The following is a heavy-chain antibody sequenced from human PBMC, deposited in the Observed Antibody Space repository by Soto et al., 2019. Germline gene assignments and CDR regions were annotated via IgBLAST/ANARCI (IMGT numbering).Heavy chain of an antibody. CDR1: GFTFSNYA. Sequence: QEQLVESGGGEVQPGRSLRLSCAASGFTFSNYAMHWVRQAPGKGLEWVAVISYDGRNKYYADSVKGRFTISRDHSKNTLYLQMNSLRAEDTALYYCARDQGVGATTMCDAFDLWGQGTMVTVSS. J-gene: IGHJ3*01. D-gene: IGHD1-26*01. CDR3: ARDQGVGATTMCDAFDL. V-gene: IGHV3-30*04. CDR2: ISYDGRNK.